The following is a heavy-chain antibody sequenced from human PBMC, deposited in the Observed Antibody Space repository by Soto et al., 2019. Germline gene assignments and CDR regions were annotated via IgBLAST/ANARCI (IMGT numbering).Heavy chain of an antibody. CDR1: GGSISSSSYL. CDR3: ARAWGPAAISY. Sequence: SETLSLTCTVSGGSISSSSYLWVWIRQPPGKGLEWIGINPSLKSRVTLSADTSKNQFSLKLSSVTAADTAVYYCARAWGPAAISYWGQGTLVTVSS. V-gene: IGHV4-39*07. J-gene: IGHJ4*02. D-gene: IGHD2-2*01.